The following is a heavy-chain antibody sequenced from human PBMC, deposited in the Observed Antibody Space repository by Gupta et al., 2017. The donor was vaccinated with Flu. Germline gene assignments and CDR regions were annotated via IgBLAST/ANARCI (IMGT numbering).Heavy chain of an antibody. CDR1: GFTFSNAW. V-gene: IGHV3-15*01. CDR2: IKSKTDGETT. J-gene: IGHJ4*02. Sequence: EVQLVESGGGLVKPGGSLRLSCGASGFTFSNAWMGWVRQAPGKGLECVGLIKSKTDGETTEYAAPVKGRFSISRDDSKHTVYLQMNSLRTEDTAVYYCTTGADEALGYWGQGTLVNVDS. CDR3: TTGADEALGY.